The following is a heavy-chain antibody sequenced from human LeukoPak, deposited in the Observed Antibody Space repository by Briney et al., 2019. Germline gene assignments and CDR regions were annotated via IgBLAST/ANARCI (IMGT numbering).Heavy chain of an antibody. V-gene: IGHV3-21*04. Sequence: PGGSLRLSCAASGFTFSNYTMNWVRQAPGKGLEWVSSISGSSSYIYYADSVKGRFTISRGNAKDSLYLQMNSLRAEDTAVYYCAKSGLAMINYYFDYWGQGTLVTVSS. CDR1: GFTFSNYT. CDR2: ISGSSSYI. D-gene: IGHD5-18*01. J-gene: IGHJ4*02. CDR3: AKSGLAMINYYFDY.